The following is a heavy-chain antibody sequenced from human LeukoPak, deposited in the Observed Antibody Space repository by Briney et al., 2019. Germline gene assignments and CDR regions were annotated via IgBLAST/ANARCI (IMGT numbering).Heavy chain of an antibody. Sequence: ASVKASCKASGYIFTGYYMHWVRQAPGQGLEWMGRINPNSGGTNYAQKFQGRVTMTRDTSVSTAYMELSGLRSDDTAVYYCASGSSNFDFWGQGTLVTVSS. CDR3: ASGSSNFDF. CDR2: INPNSGGT. CDR1: GYIFTGYY. D-gene: IGHD3-10*01. V-gene: IGHV1-2*06. J-gene: IGHJ4*02.